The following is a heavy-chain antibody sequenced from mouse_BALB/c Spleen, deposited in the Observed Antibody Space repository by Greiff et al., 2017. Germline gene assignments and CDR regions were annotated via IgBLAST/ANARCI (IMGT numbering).Heavy chain of an antibody. CDR2: ISYSGST. D-gene: IGHD2-14*01. V-gene: IGHV3-2*02. CDR1: GYSITSYYA. Sequence: DVQLQESGPGLVKPSQSLSLTCTVTGYSITSYYAWNWIRQFPGNKLGWMGYISYSGSTSYNPSLKSRISITRDTSKNQFFLQLNSVTTEDTATYYCAGGYDWFAYWGQGTLVTVSA. J-gene: IGHJ3*01. CDR3: AGGYDWFAY.